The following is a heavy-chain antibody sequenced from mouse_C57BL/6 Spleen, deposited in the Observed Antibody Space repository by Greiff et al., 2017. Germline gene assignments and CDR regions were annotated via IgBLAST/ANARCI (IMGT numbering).Heavy chain of an antibody. CDR1: GYAFSSSW. V-gene: IGHV1-82*01. J-gene: IGHJ4*01. CDR3: AREGLPWDAMDY. D-gene: IGHD2-4*01. CDR2: IYPGDGDT. Sequence: QVQLQQSGPELVKPGASVKISCKASGYAFSSSWMNWVKQRPGTGLEWIGRIYPGDGDTNYNGKFKGKATLTADKSSSTAYMQLSSLTSEDSAVYFCAREGLPWDAMDYWGQGTSVTVSS.